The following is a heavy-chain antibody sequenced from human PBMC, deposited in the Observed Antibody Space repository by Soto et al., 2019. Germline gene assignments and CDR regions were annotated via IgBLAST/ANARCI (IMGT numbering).Heavy chain of an antibody. CDR1: GYTFTGYY. J-gene: IGHJ6*02. V-gene: IGHV1-2*02. CDR2: INPNSGGT. CDR3: ARIAKPLGFSGYDFVLYYGKDV. Sequence: QVQLVQSGAEVKKPGASVKVSCKASGYTFTGYYMHWVRQAPGQGLEWMGWINPNSGGTNYAQKFQGRVPVTRDTTISNAYMELSRLRAYGTALYYWARIAKPLGFSGYDFVLYYGKDVWGQGTTVTVPS. D-gene: IGHD5-12*01.